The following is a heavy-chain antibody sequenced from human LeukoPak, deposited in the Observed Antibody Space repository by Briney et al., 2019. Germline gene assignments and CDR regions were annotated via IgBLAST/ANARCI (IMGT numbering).Heavy chain of an antibody. Sequence: SETLSLTCTVSSGSISSYYWNWIRQPPGKGLEWIGYIYYSGSTSYNPSLKSRVTLSVDASRNRFSLNLRSVTAADTAVYYCARGLGTTTGYYFYYMDVWGKGTTVTVSS. CDR1: SGSISSYY. CDR2: IYYSGST. J-gene: IGHJ6*03. CDR3: ARGLGTTTGYYFYYMDV. D-gene: IGHD1-26*01. V-gene: IGHV4-59*01.